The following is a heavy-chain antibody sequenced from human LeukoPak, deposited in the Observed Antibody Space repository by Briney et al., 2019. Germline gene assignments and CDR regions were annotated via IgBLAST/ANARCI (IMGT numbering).Heavy chain of an antibody. CDR2: ISGSGGST. CDR3: AKAYPIFDWSWTNPFDY. J-gene: IGHJ4*02. D-gene: IGHD3-9*01. CDR1: GFSFSSYA. V-gene: IGHV3-23*01. Sequence: GGSLRLSCAASGFSFSSYAMSWVRQAPGKGLEWVSAISGSGGSTYYADSVKGRFTISRDSSKDTLHLQMYSLRAEDTAVYYCAKAYPIFDWSWTNPFDYWGQGTLVTVSS.